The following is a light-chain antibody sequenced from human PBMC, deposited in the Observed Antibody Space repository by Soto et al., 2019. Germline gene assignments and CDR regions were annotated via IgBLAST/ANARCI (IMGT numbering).Light chain of an antibody. CDR1: QGIKDY. CDR2: GAS. CDR3: QQYNNRPWT. Sequence: EIVMTQSPATLSVSPGERATLSCRASQGIKDYVAWFQQKPGQAPRLLIYGASTRATAIPARFSGSGSGTEFTLSISSLQSEDFAVYYCQQYNNRPWTFGQGTKVDIK. J-gene: IGKJ1*01. V-gene: IGKV3-15*01.